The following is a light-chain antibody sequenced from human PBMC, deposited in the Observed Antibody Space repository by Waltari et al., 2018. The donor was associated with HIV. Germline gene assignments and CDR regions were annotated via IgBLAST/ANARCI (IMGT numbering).Light chain of an antibody. CDR2: EVT. Sequence: QSALTQPASVSGSPGQSITISCTGTSSDVGSYNLVSWYHQHPGKAPKLMIYEVTKRPSGVSNRFSGSKSGNTASLTISGLQAEDEADYYCCSYARSSTLRIFGGGTKVTVL. V-gene: IGLV2-23*02. J-gene: IGLJ2*01. CDR1: SSDVGSYNL. CDR3: CSYARSSTLRI.